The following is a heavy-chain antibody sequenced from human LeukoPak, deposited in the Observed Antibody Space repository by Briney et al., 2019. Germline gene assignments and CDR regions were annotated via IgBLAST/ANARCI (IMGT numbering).Heavy chain of an antibody. J-gene: IGHJ6*02. CDR1: GFTFDDYA. Sequence: GGSLRLSCAASGFTFDDYAMHWVRQAPGKGLEWVSGISISGGNTYYADSLKGRFIISRDNSKNTLYLQMNSLRAEDTAVYYCAKGTGSGIYYYYGMDVWGQGTTVTVSS. CDR3: AKGTGSGIYYYYGMDV. V-gene: IGHV3-23*01. CDR2: ISISGGNT. D-gene: IGHD6-19*01.